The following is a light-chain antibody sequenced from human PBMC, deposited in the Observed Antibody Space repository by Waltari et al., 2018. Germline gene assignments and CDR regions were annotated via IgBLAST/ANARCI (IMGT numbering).Light chain of an antibody. V-gene: IGKV3-20*01. J-gene: IGKJ1*01. CDR3: QQYGSSPRT. CDR2: VAS. Sequence: EIVLTQSPGTLSLSPGERATLSCRTSQIVTGSYLAWYQQHPGPVPRLLISVASSRATGIPDRFSGSGSGPDFTLTISRLEPEDFAVYYCQQYGSSPRTFGQGTRVEIK. CDR1: QIVTGSY.